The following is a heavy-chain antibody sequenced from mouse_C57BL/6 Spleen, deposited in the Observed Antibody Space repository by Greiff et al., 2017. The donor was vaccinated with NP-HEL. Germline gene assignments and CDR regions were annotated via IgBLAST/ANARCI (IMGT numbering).Heavy chain of an antibody. D-gene: IGHD1-1*01. CDR2: IYPGDGDT. V-gene: IGHV1-82*01. CDR1: GYAFSSSW. Sequence: VQLVESGPELVKPGASVKISCKASGYAFSSSWMNWVKQRPGKGLEWIGRIYPGDGDTNYNGKFKGKATLTADKSSSTAYMQLSSLTSEDSAVYFCARERYYGSRTEAMDYWGQGTSVTVSS. J-gene: IGHJ4*01. CDR3: ARERYYGSRTEAMDY.